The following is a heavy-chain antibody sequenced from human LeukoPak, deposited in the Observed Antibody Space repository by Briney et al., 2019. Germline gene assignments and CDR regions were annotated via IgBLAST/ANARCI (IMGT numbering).Heavy chain of an antibody. Sequence: PSATLSLTCTVSGGSIRTNYWSWIRQAPGKGLEWIGYAHSRGHTRSNPSLESRVTISVDMSNNHLSLRLTSVTAADTAVYYCARDSYDYDSHFEDVFDSWGQGTMVTVSS. CDR1: GGSIRTNY. D-gene: IGHD5-18*01. CDR2: AHSRGHT. J-gene: IGHJ3*01. V-gene: IGHV4-59*01. CDR3: ARDSYDYDSHFEDVFDS.